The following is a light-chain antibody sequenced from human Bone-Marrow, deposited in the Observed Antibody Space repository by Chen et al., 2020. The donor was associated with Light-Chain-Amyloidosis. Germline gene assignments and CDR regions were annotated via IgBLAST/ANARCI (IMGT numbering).Light chain of an antibody. CDR2: EVT. CDR3: SSYTITNTLV. J-gene: IGLJ1*01. Sequence: QSALTQPASVSGSPGQSITISCPGTSSDVGGDNHFSWYQQHPDKAPKLMIYEVTNRPSGVPDRFSGSKSDNTASLTISGLQTEDEADYFCSSYTITNTLVFGSGTRVTVL. V-gene: IGLV2-14*01. CDR1: SSDVGGDNH.